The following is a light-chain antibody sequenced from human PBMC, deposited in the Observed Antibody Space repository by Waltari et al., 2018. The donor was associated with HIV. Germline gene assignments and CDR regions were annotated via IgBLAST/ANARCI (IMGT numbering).Light chain of an antibody. CDR1: NRDTGGHNY. CDR2: DVN. CDR3: SSYTTINTWV. Sequence: QSALTQPASVSGSPGQSITISCTGTNRDTGGHNYVSWYQQHPGKAPKVIIYDVNKRPSGVSNRFSGSKSGKTASLTISGLQAEDEADYYCSSYTTINTWVFGGGTRLTVL. V-gene: IGLV2-14*03. J-gene: IGLJ2*01.